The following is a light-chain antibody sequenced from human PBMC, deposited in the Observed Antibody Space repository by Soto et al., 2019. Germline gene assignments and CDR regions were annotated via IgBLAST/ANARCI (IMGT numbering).Light chain of an antibody. CDR3: QQYGSSRT. J-gene: IGKJ1*01. CDR2: GAS. V-gene: IGKV3-20*01. CDR1: QRVSSSY. Sequence: EMVLTQSPGTLSLSPGERATLSCRASQRVSSSYLAWYQQKPGQAPRLLIYGASSRATGIPDRFSGSGSGTDFTLTISRLEPEDFALYYCQQYGSSRTFGQGTKLEIK.